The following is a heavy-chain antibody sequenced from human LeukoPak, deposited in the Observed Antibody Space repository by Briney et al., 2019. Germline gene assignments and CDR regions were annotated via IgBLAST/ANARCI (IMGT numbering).Heavy chain of an antibody. Sequence: AVKVSCKASGCTFTSSAVQWVRQARGQRLEWIGWIVVGSGNTNYAQKFQERVTITRDMSTSTAYMELSSLRSEDTAVYYCAAGRYDFWSGYGSRYGMDVWGQGTTVTVSS. CDR3: AAGRYDFWSGYGSRYGMDV. CDR1: GCTFTSSA. J-gene: IGHJ6*02. V-gene: IGHV1-58*01. CDR2: IVVGSGNT. D-gene: IGHD3-3*01.